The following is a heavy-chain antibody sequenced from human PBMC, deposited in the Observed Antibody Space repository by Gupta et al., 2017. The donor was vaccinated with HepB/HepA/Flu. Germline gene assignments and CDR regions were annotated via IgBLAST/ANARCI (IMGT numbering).Heavy chain of an antibody. Sequence: QVQLVESGGGVVQPGRSLRLSCAASGFTFSSYGMNWVRQAPGKGLEWVAVISYDGSNKYYADSVKGQFTISRDNSKNTLYLQMNSLRAEDTALYYCAKDRLGMGYIFDYWGQGTLVTVSS. V-gene: IGHV3-30*18. J-gene: IGHJ4*02. CDR3: AKDRLGMGYIFDY. D-gene: IGHD5-24*01. CDR1: GFTFSSYG. CDR2: ISYDGSNK.